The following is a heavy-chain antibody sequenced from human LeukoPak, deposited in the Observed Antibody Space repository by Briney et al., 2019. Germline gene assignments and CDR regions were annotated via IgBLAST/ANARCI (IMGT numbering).Heavy chain of an antibody. CDR1: GYTFTSYD. CDR3: ARDCSGGSCYSWRGLGS. Sequence: ASVKVSCKASGYTFTSYDINWVRQATGQGLEWMGWMNPNSGNTGYAQKFQGRVTMTRNTSISTACMGLSSLRSEDTAVYYCARDCSGGSCYSWRGLGSWGQGTLVTVSS. J-gene: IGHJ4*02. CDR2: MNPNSGNT. V-gene: IGHV1-8*01. D-gene: IGHD2-15*01.